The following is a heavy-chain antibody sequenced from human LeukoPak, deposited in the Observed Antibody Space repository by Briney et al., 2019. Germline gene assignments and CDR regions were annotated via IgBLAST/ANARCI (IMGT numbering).Heavy chain of an antibody. D-gene: IGHD4-17*01. J-gene: IGHJ4*02. CDR2: ISYSGTN. CDR3: ATTTAVTTKGFDS. V-gene: IGHV4-39*01. CDR1: GGSVSSSSYY. Sequence: SETLSLTCTVSGGSVSSSSYYWGWIRQPPGKGLEWIGSISYSGTNYNNPSLKSRVSISIDTSKNQFSLKLTSVTAADTAVYYCATTTAVTTKGFDSWGQGTLVTVSS.